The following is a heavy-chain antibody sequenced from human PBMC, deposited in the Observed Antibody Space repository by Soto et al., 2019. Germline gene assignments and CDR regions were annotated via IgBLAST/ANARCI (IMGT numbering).Heavy chain of an antibody. CDR2: IRIDSNHI. Sequence: EVQLVESGGCLVQPGGSLRLSCAASGFIFTSYSMKWVRQALGKGLEWLSYIRIDSNHIGYADSVRGRFTISSDIAKNSLYLQMNSLRDEDTAVYCCARDLSYAFDYWGQGTLVTVSS. CDR3: ARDLSYAFDY. J-gene: IGHJ4*02. CDR1: GFIFTSYS. D-gene: IGHD1-26*01. V-gene: IGHV3-48*02.